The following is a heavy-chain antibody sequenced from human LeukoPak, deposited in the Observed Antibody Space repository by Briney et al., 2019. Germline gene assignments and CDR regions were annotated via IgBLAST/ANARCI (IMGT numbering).Heavy chain of an antibody. CDR3: ARGGLRAHYFDY. CDR2: IIPIFGTA. V-gene: IGHV1-69*13. CDR1: GGTFSSYA. Sequence: GASVKVSCKASGGTFSSYAISWVRQAPGQGLEWMGGIIPIFGTANYAQKFQGRVTITADESTSTAYMELSSLRSEDTAVYYCARGGLRAHYFDYWGQGTLVAVS. D-gene: IGHD2-15*01. J-gene: IGHJ4*02.